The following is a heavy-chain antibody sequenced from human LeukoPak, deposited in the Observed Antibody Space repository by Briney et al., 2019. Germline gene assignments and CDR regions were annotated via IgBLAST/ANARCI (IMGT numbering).Heavy chain of an antibody. CDR3: ATDLGGNFDS. V-gene: IGHV1-24*01. J-gene: IGHJ4*02. CDR1: GYTLTELS. D-gene: IGHD1-26*01. Sequence: ASVKVSCKVSGYTLTELSMHWVRQAPGKGLEWMGGFDPEDGETIYTQKFQGRVTMTEDSSTDTAYMELSSLRSEDTAVYYCATDLGGNFDSWGQGTLVTVSS. CDR2: FDPEDGET.